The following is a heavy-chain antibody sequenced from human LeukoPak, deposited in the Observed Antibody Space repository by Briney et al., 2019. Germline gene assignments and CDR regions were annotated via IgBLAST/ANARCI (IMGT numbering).Heavy chain of an antibody. Sequence: GGSLRLSCAASGFTFSSYGMHWVRQAPGRGLEWVAFIRYDGSNKYYADSVKGRFTISRDNSRNTLYLQMNSLRSEDTAVYYCAKGMYSSSWYFDYWGQGTLVTVSS. CDR2: IRYDGSNK. D-gene: IGHD6-13*01. CDR1: GFTFSSYG. V-gene: IGHV3-30*02. J-gene: IGHJ4*02. CDR3: AKGMYSSSWYFDY.